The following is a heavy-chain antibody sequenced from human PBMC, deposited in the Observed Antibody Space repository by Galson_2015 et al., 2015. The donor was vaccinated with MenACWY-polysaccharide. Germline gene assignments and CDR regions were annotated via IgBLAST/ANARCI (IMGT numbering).Heavy chain of an antibody. CDR2: INGGSSTI. J-gene: IGHJ4*02. V-gene: IGHV3-48*02. D-gene: IGHD6-13*01. CDR3: ARDSGIAGADDY. Sequence: SLRISCAASGFTFSTYSMTWVRQAPGKGLEWVSYINGGSSTIYYADSEKGRFNIYRDNAKNSLYLQLNSLRDDDTAVYYCARDSGIAGADDYWGQGTLVTVSS. CDR1: GFTFSTYS.